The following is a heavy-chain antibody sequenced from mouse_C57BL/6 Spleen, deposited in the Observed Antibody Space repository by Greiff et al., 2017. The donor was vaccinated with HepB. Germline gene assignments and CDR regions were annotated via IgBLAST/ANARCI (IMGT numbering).Heavy chain of an antibody. J-gene: IGHJ3*01. Sequence: EVHLVESGEGLVKPGGSLKLSCAASGFTFSSYAMSWVRQTPEKRLEWVAYISSGGDYIYYADTVQGRFTFYRDNAKKTLYLKMSSLKSEDTAMYARTREDYGKLPWFAYWGQGTLVTVSA. CDR2: ISSGGDYI. CDR3: TREDYGKLPWFAY. V-gene: IGHV5-9-1*02. D-gene: IGHD2-1*01. CDR1: GFTFSSYA.